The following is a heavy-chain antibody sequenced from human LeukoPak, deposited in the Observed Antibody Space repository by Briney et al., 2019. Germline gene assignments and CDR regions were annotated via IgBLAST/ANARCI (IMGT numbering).Heavy chain of an antibody. J-gene: IGHJ4*02. CDR2: INPSGGST. CDR1: GYTFTSYY. Sequence: GASVKVSCKASGYTFTSYYMHWVRQAPGQGLEWMGIINPSGGSTSYAQKFQGRVTMTRDMSTSTVYMELSSLRSEDTALYYCAKDISHSSGYYFFDYWGQGTLVTVSS. V-gene: IGHV1-46*01. CDR3: AKDISHSSGYYFFDY. D-gene: IGHD3-22*01.